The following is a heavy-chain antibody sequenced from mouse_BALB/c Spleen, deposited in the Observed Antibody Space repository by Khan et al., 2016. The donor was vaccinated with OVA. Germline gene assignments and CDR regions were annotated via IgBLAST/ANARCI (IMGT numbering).Heavy chain of an antibody. CDR2: IIYSGAT. V-gene: IGHV3-2*02. J-gene: IGHJ4*01. Sequence: EVQLQESGPSLVKPSQSLSLTCTVTAYSITSNYAWSWIRQFPGSKLEWMGYIIYSGATNSNPSLKSRISATRDTSENQFFLQLISVTTEDTATYICARQNDYGYALDYGGQGTSVTVSS. D-gene: IGHD1-1*01. CDR3: ARQNDYGYALDY. CDR1: AYSITSNYA.